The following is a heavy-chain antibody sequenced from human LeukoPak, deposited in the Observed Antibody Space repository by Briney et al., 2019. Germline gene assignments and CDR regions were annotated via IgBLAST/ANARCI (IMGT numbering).Heavy chain of an antibody. D-gene: IGHD3-22*01. CDR1: GSSISSGGYY. CDR2: IYYSGST. V-gene: IGHV4-31*03. J-gene: IGHJ4*02. CDR3: ARALTYYYDSSGYYFDY. Sequence: SQTLSLTCTVSGSSISSGGYYWSWIRQHPGKGLEWIGYIYYSGSTYYNPSLKSRVTISVDTSKNQFSLKLSSVTAADTAVYYCARALTYYYDSSGYYFDYWGQGTLVTVSS.